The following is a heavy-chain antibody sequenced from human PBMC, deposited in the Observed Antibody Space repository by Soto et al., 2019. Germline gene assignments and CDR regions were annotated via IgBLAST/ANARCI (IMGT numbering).Heavy chain of an antibody. CDR2: ISGSGGET. Sequence: EVQLVESGGGLVKPGGSLRLSCAASGFNFNIYEMNWVRQAPGKGLEWVSYISGSGGETYYADSVKGRFTVSRDNAKNSLFLQMNNLRVEDTAVYYCATAPWNNAYCGQGTLVTVSS. D-gene: IGHD1-1*01. V-gene: IGHV3-48*03. J-gene: IGHJ4*02. CDR3: ATAPWNNAY. CDR1: GFNFNIYE.